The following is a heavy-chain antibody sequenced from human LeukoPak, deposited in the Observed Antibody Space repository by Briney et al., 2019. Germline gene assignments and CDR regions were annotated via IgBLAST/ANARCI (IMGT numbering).Heavy chain of an antibody. V-gene: IGHV3-7*01. Sequence: GGSLRLSCAASGLTFSSYWMSWVRQAPGKGLEWVANIKQDGSEKYYVDSVKGRFTISRDNAKNSLYLQMNSLGAEDTAVYYCARENYGGNSIDAFDIWGQGTMVTVSS. CDR1: GLTFSSYW. D-gene: IGHD4-23*01. CDR3: ARENYGGNSIDAFDI. CDR2: IKQDGSEK. J-gene: IGHJ3*02.